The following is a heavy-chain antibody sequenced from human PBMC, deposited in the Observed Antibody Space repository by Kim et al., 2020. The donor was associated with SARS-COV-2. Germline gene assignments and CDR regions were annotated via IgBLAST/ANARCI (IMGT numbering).Heavy chain of an antibody. CDR1: GDPLSGYY. CDR2: ISYSGSS. V-gene: IGHV4-34*01. Sequence: SETLSLSCAVSGDPLSGYYWSWIRQSPGKGLECIGEISYSGSSIYNPSLKSRVTISIDRSKNQFSLRLNSVTAADTAVYYCARGRKAGSSSWSGGFDQWGQGTLVTVSS. D-gene: IGHD6-13*01. CDR3: ARGRKAGSSSWSGGFDQ. J-gene: IGHJ4*02.